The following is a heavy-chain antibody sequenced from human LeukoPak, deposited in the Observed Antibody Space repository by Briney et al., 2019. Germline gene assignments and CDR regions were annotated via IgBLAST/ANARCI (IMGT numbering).Heavy chain of an antibody. D-gene: IGHD6-13*01. J-gene: IGHJ6*02. CDR2: IWYDGSNK. CDR1: GFTFSSYG. V-gene: IGHV3-33*01. CDR3: ARVPSSWYGDYYYGMDV. Sequence: GGSLRLSCAASGFTFSSYGMHWVRQAPGKGLEWVAVIWYDGSNKYYADSVKGRFTLSRDNSKNTLYLQMNSLRAEDTAVYYCARVPSSWYGDYYYGMDVWGQGTTVTVSS.